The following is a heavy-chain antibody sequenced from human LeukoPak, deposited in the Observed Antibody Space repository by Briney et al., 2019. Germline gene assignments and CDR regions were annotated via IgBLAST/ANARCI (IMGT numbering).Heavy chain of an antibody. CDR1: GFTFSSYG. V-gene: IGHV3-23*01. J-gene: IGHJ6*03. Sequence: GGSLRLSCAASGFTFSSYGMSWVRQAPGKGLEWVSAISGSGGSTYYADSVKGRFIISRDNSKNTLYLQMNSLRAEDMAVYYCARIGYYYDSSGYFGYYYYMDVWGKGTTVTISS. CDR3: ARIGYYYDSSGYFGYYYYMDV. CDR2: ISGSGGST. D-gene: IGHD3-22*01.